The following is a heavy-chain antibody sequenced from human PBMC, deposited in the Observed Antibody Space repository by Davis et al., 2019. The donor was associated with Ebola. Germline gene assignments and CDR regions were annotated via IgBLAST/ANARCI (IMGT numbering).Heavy chain of an antibody. V-gene: IGHV3-7*01. CDR3: ARDWYCTGGVCYTAGDY. D-gene: IGHD2-8*02. Sequence: AASVKVSCKASGGTFSSYAISWVRQAPGKGLEWVANIKQDGSEKYYVDSVKGRFTISRDNAKNSLYLQMNSLRAEDTAVYYCARDWYCTGGVCYTAGDYWGQGTLVTVSS. J-gene: IGHJ4*02. CDR2: IKQDGSEK. CDR1: GGTFSSYA.